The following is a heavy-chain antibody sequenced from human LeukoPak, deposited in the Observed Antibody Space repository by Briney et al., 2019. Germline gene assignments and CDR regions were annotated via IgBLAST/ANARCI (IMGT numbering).Heavy chain of an antibody. V-gene: IGHV3-23*01. CDR3: AKDSSGWYGGFDY. D-gene: IGHD6-19*01. CDR2: ISGSGGST. CDR1: GFTFSTYA. Sequence: GGSLTLSCAASGFTFSTYAMSRVRQAPGKGLEWVSAISGSGGSTYYADSVKGRFTISRDNSKNTLYLQMNSLRAEDTAVYYCAKDSSGWYGGFDYWGQGTLVTVSS. J-gene: IGHJ4*02.